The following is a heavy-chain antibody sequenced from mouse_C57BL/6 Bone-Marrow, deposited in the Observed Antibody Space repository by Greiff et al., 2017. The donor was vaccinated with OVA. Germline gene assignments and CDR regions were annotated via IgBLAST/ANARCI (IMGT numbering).Heavy chain of an antibody. CDR2: ISSGGDYI. J-gene: IGHJ2*01. CDR1: GFTFSSYA. Sequence: EVQVVESGEGLVKPGGSLKLSCAASGFTFSSYAMSWVRQTPEKRLEWVAYISSGGDYIYYADTVKGRFTISRDNARNTLYLQMSSLKSEDTAMYYCTLHYYGSSFDYWGQGTTLTVSS. CDR3: TLHYYGSSFDY. D-gene: IGHD1-1*01. V-gene: IGHV5-9-1*02.